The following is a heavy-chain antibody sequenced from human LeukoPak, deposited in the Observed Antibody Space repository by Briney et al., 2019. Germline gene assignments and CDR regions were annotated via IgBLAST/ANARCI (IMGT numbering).Heavy chain of an antibody. CDR1: GGSVSSGSYY. V-gene: IGHV4-61*01. J-gene: IGHJ4*02. D-gene: IGHD3-10*01. Sequence: SETLSLTCTVSGGSVSSGSYYWNWIRQPPETGLEWIGYIYYSGSTNYNPSLKSRVTISVDTSKNQFSLKLSSVTAADTAVYYCARGDYYGSGVDYWGQGTLVTVSS. CDR3: ARGDYYGSGVDY. CDR2: IYYSGST.